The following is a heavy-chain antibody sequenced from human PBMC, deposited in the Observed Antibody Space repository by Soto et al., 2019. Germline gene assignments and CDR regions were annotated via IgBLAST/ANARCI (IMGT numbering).Heavy chain of an antibody. V-gene: IGHV4-4*07. J-gene: IGHJ5*02. Sequence: SETLSLTCSVSGGTISGYYWTWIRQPAGKGLEWIGRIYSSGNTKYNPSLQSRVTMSLDTSNNQFSLRLTSVTAADTAVYYCERGQRFSDWFDPWGQGTLV. CDR1: GGTISGYY. CDR2: IYSSGNT. CDR3: ERGQRFSDWFDP. D-gene: IGHD3-3*01.